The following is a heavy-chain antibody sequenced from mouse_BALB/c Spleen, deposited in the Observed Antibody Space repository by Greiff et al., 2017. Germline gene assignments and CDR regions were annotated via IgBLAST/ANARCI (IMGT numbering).Heavy chain of an antibody. CDR3: AVYYYGSSYEGFFDY. CDR1: GFNIKDTY. CDR2: IDPANGNT. V-gene: IGHV14-3*02. D-gene: IGHD1-1*01. Sequence: VQLQQSGAELVKPGASVKLSCTASGFNIKDTYMHWVKQRPEQGLEWIGRIDPANGNTKYDPKFQGKATITADTSSNTAYLQLSSLTSEDTAVYYCAVYYYGSSYEGFFDYWGQGTTLTVSS. J-gene: IGHJ2*01.